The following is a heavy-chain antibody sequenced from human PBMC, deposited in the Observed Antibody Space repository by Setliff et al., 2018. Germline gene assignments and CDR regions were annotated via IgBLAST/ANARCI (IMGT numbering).Heavy chain of an antibody. V-gene: IGHV1-69*10. CDR3: ARSVSTGPTPFYWYFDL. D-gene: IGHD1-1*01. J-gene: IGHJ2*01. CDR1: GYTFTSYG. CDR2: IIPILGIA. Sequence: ASVKVSCKASGYTFTSYGISWVRQAPGQGLEWMGGIIPILGIANYAQKFQGRVTITADESTSTAYMELSSLRSEDTAVYYCARSVSTGPTPFYWYFDLWGRGTLVTV.